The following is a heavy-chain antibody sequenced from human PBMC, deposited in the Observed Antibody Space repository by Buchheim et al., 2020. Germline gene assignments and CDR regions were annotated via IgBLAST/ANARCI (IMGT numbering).Heavy chain of an antibody. CDR3: ARHWDSNIQLYYYYGMDV. D-gene: IGHD4-11*01. CDR1: GFTFSSYW. CDR2: IKQDGSEK. Sequence: EVQLVESGGGLVQPGGSLRLSCAASGFTFSSYWMSWVRQAPGKGLEWVANIKQDGSEKYYVDSVKGGFTIFREKAKNSRNLQMNSLRAEDTAVYYCARHWDSNIQLYYYYGMDVWGQGTT. J-gene: IGHJ6*02. V-gene: IGHV3-7*01.